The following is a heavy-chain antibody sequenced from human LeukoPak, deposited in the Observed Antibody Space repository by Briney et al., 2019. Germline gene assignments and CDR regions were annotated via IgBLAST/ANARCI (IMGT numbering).Heavy chain of an antibody. J-gene: IGHJ4*02. V-gene: IGHV3-23*01. Sequence: GGSLRLSCAASGFTFSIYGMNWVRQAPGKGLEWVSAISTSGGSTYYADSVKGRFTISRDNSKNTLYLQMNSLRAEDTAVYYCAKVSSGSYQYYFDYWGQGTLVTVSS. CDR1: GFTFSIYG. CDR2: ISTSGGST. D-gene: IGHD3-10*01. CDR3: AKVSSGSYQYYFDY.